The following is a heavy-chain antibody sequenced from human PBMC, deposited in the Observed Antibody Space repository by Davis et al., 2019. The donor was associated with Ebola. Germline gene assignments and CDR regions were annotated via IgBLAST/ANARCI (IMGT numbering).Heavy chain of an antibody. CDR3: ARAWGRGVRDAFDI. CDR1: GGSISSYY. V-gene: IGHV4-59*01. D-gene: IGHD3-10*01. CDR2: IYYSGNS. Sequence: SETLSLTCTVSGGSISSYYWSWIRQPPGKGLEWIGYIYYSGNSKYNPSLKRRVTISVDTSKNQVSLKVRSVTAADTAVYYCARAWGRGVRDAFDIWGQGTMVTVSS. J-gene: IGHJ3*02.